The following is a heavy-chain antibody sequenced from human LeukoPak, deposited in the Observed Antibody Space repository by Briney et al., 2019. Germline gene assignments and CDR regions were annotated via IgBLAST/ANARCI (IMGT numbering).Heavy chain of an antibody. Sequence: GASVKVSCKASGYTFTSYDINWVRQATGQGLEWMGWMNPNSGNTGYAQKFQGRVTSTRNTSISTAYMELSSLRSEDTAVYYCARGLTRRGKAEFDYWGQGTLVTVSS. CDR3: ARGLTRRGKAEFDY. D-gene: IGHD3-16*01. CDR1: GYTFTSYD. V-gene: IGHV1-8*01. J-gene: IGHJ4*02. CDR2: MNPNSGNT.